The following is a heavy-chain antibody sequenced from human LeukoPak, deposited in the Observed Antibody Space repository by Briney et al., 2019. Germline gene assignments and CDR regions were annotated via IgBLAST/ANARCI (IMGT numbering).Heavy chain of an antibody. CDR2: IRYDRSNT. CDR1: GFPYSSYG. V-gene: IGHV3-30*02. J-gene: IGHJ4*02. D-gene: IGHD1-7*01. CDR3: AKDSRNYFSPDY. Sequence: GGPLRLSCGASGFPYSSYGMLGVRQAPGRGLVWVAFIRYDRSNTYYADSVKGRFTISRDNSQNSLYLQMKSLRAEDTAVYYCAKDSRNYFSPDYWGQGTLVTVSS.